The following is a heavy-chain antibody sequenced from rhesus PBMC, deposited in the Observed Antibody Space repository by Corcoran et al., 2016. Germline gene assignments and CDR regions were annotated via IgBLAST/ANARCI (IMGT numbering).Heavy chain of an antibody. V-gene: IGHV1-111*01. CDR1: GYTFTDYY. J-gene: IGHJ4*01. Sequence: EVQLVQSGAEVKKPGASVKISCKASGYTFTDYYLHWVRQAPGKGLEWKGRVDPEDGATDYAQKFQDSVTITRDTSTDTAYMELSSLRSEDTAVYYCATTVVFLGWSDIDYWGQGVLVTVSS. CDR3: ATTVVFLGWSDIDY. D-gene: IGHD3-22*01. CDR2: VDPEDGAT.